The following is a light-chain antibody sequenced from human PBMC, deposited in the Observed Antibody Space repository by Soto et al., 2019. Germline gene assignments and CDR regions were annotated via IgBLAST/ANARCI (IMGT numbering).Light chain of an antibody. Sequence: DIQMTQSPSSLSASIGDRVTITCRASQGITDFLAWYQQKPGNVPKLLIYAASTLQSGVPSRFSGSGSGTDFSLTISSLQPEDLATSYRHKDSSAPFAFGPGTNLAIK. CDR3: HKDSSAPFA. CDR2: AAS. V-gene: IGKV1-27*01. J-gene: IGKJ3*01. CDR1: QGITDF.